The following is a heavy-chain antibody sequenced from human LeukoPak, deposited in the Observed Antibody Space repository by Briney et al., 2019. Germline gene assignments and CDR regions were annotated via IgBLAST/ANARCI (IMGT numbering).Heavy chain of an antibody. CDR3: AREVVHYYDSSGGSDY. CDR2: INPSGGST. Sequence: ASVEVSCKASGYTFTSYYMHWVRQAPGQGLEWMGIINPSGGSTSYAQKFQGRVTMTRDTSTSTVYMELSSLRSEDTAVYYCAREVVHYYDSSGGSDYWGQGTLVTVSS. D-gene: IGHD3-22*01. V-gene: IGHV1-46*01. CDR1: GYTFTSYY. J-gene: IGHJ4*02.